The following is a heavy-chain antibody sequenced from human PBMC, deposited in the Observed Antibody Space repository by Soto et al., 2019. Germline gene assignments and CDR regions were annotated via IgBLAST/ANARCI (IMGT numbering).Heavy chain of an antibody. CDR2: FHYSEST. J-gene: IGHJ4*02. D-gene: IGHD3-22*01. CDR1: GGSISSGPYS. CDR3: ARGFYDSRGYASPFDY. V-gene: IGHV4-39*07. Sequence: SETLSLTCTVSGGSISSGPYSWGWIRQPPGEGLEWIGTFHYSESTHYNPSLESRITISVDTSKNQFSLKVSSVTAADTAVYFCARGFYDSRGYASPFDYWGQGIVVTVSS.